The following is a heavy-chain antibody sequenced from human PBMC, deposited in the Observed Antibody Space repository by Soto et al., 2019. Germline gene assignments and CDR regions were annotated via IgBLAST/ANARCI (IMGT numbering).Heavy chain of an antibody. J-gene: IGHJ4*02. CDR2: ISYDGSNK. V-gene: IGHV3-30*03. CDR1: GFTFSSYG. D-gene: IGHD4-17*01. CDR3: ATPSYGDYSEVDY. Sequence: QVQLVESGGGVVQPGRSLRLSCAASGFTFSSYGMHWVRQAPGKGLEWVAVISYDGSNKYYADSVKGRFTISRDNSKNTLYLQMNSPRAEDTAVYYCATPSYGDYSEVDYWGQGTLVTVSS.